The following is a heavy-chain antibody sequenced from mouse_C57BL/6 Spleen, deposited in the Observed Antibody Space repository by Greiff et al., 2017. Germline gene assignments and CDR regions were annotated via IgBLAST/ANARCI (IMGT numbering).Heavy chain of an antibody. V-gene: IGHV1-4*01. CDR1: GYTFTSYT. J-gene: IGHJ1*03. CDR2: INPSSGST. CDR3: ARTYYDYDFDV. D-gene: IGHD2-4*01. Sequence: VQLQESGAELARPGASVKMSCKASGYTFTSYTMHWVKQRPGQGLEWIGYINPSSGSTKYNQKFKDKATLTADKSSSTAYMQLSSLTSEDSAVYYCARTYYDYDFDVWGTGTTVTVSS.